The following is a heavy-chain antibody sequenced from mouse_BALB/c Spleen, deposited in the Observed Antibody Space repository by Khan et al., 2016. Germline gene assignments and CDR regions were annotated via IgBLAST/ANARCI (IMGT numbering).Heavy chain of an antibody. CDR1: GYSITSDYA. CDR2: ISYSGCT. J-gene: IGHJ4*01. CDR3: ARSDYGDKDAMDY. V-gene: IGHV3-2*02. Sequence: VQLKESGPGLVKPSQSLSLTCTVTGYSITSDYAWNWIRQFPGNRLEWMGYISYSGCTSYNPSLKSRISITRDTSKNQFFLQLNSVTSEDTATYYCARSDYGDKDAMDYWGQGTSVTVSS. D-gene: IGHD1-1*01.